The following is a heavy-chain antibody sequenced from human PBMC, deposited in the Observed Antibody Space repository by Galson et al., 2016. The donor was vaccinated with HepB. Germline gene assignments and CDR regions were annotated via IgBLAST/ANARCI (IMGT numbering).Heavy chain of an antibody. J-gene: IGHJ4*02. Sequence: SLRLSCAASGFTFSRHNMHWVRQAPGKGLEWVSSISSSSDYIYYADAVEGRFTISRDNAENSLYLQMNSLRADDTAIYYCATGMSPYWGQGTLVTVSS. CDR1: GFTFSRHN. CDR3: ATGMSPY. V-gene: IGHV3-21*04. CDR2: ISSSSDYI.